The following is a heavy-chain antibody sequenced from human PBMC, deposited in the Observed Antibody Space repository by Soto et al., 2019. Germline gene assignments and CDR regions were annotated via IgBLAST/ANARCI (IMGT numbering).Heavy chain of an antibody. Sequence: QVQLVQSGAEVKKPGASVKVSCKASGYTFTSYAMHLVRQAPGQRLEWLGWINAGNGNTKYSQKFQGRVTITRDKSASTAYMELSSLRSEDTAVYYGARDHNVDTGWCDPCGQGTLVTVPS. CDR3: ARDHNVDTGWCDP. D-gene: IGHD5-18*01. CDR1: GYTFTSYA. J-gene: IGHJ5*02. CDR2: INAGNGNT. V-gene: IGHV1-3*01.